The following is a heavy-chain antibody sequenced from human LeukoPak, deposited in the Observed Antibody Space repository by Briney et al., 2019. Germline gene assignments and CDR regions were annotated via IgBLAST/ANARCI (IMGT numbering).Heavy chain of an antibody. CDR3: AKGDVRRSGSHSSSYYYGMDV. J-gene: IGHJ6*02. D-gene: IGHD1-26*01. Sequence: PGGSLRLSCAASGFTFSSCAMSWVRQAPGKGLEWVSAISGSGGSTYYADSVKGRFTISRDNSKNTLYLQMNSLRAEDTAVYYCAKGDVRRSGSHSSSYYYGMDVWGQGTTVTVSS. V-gene: IGHV3-23*01. CDR1: GFTFSSCA. CDR2: ISGSGGST.